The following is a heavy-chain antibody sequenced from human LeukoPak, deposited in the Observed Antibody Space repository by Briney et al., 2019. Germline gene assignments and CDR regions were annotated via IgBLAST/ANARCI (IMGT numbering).Heavy chain of an antibody. D-gene: IGHD1-7*01. V-gene: IGHV1-69*13. CDR2: IIPIFGTA. CDR1: GYTFTSYY. CDR3: ARGLDWNYAYFDY. Sequence: SVKVSCKASGYTFTSYYMHWVRQAPGQGLEWMGGIIPIFGTANYAQKFQGRVTITADESTSTAYMELSSLRSEDTAVYYCARGLDWNYAYFDYWGQGTLVTVSS. J-gene: IGHJ4*02.